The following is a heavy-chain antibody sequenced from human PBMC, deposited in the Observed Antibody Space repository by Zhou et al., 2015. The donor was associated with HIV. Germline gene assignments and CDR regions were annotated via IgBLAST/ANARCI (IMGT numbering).Heavy chain of an antibody. CDR2: IIPMFHTT. CDR3: ARVGGDGQKVGYYFDY. J-gene: IGHJ4*02. Sequence: QVQLVQSGAEVKKPGSSVRVSCKVSGDTFSRTPITWVRQAPGQGLEWMGGIIPMFHTTNYAQKFQGRIAISVDQSTSTAYMELRSLTSDDTAVYYCARVGGDGQKVGYYFDYWGQGTLVTVSS. D-gene: IGHD5-24*01. V-gene: IGHV1-69*01. CDR1: GDTFSRTP.